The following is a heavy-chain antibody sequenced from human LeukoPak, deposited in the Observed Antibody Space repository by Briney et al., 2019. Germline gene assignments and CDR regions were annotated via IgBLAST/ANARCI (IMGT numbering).Heavy chain of an antibody. CDR2: ISGDGNIT. CDR3: AKGADPLTWRMMTVAGTRFDY. J-gene: IGHJ4*02. Sequence: PGGSVRLSCAASGFIFDDYAMHWVRQAPGKGLEWVSLISGDGNITYYAGSLKGRFTISRDNSKNSLYLQMNSLRTEDTALYYCAKGADPLTWRMMTVAGTRFDYWGQGTLVTVSS. D-gene: IGHD6-19*01. CDR1: GFIFDDYA. V-gene: IGHV3-43*02.